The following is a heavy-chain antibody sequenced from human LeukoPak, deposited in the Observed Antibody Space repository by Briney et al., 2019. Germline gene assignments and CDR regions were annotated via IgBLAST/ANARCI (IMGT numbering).Heavy chain of an antibody. V-gene: IGHV1-8*01. CDR1: GYTFTSYD. J-gene: IGHJ4*02. D-gene: IGHD5-12*01. CDR2: MNPDSGNT. Sequence: GASVKVSCKASGYTFTSYDINWVRQATGQGLEWMGWMNPDSGNTGYAQKFQGRVTMTRNTSISTAYMELSSLRSEDTAVYYCARGPTTFYSGYDYRGDYWGQGTLVTVSS. CDR3: ARGPTTFYSGYDYRGDY.